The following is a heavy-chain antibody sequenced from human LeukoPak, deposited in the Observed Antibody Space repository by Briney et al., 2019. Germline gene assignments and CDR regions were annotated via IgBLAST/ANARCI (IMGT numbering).Heavy chain of an antibody. CDR3: WKFGGYEERGDDY. V-gene: IGHV1-69*04. D-gene: IGHD5-12*01. CDR1: GGSFSTYA. Sequence: SVKVSCKASGGSFSTYAINWVRQAPGQGLEWMGRIIPLLGTANYAQKFQGSVTFTADKSTSTAYMELSSLISEDTAVYYCWKFGGYEERGDDYWGQGTLVTVSS. CDR2: IIPLLGTA. J-gene: IGHJ4*02.